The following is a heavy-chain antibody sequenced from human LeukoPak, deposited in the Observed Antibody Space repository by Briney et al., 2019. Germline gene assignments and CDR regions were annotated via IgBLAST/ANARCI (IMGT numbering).Heavy chain of an antibody. CDR3: ARGITRRRVFDI. V-gene: IGHV4-59*08. Sequence: SGTLSLTCTVSGGSISSYYWSWIRQPPGKGLEWIGYIYYSGSTNYNPSLKSRVTISVDTSKNQFSLKLSSVTAADTAVYYCARGITRRRVFDIWGQGTRVTVSS. D-gene: IGHD3-10*01. CDR2: IYYSGST. J-gene: IGHJ3*02. CDR1: GGSISSYY.